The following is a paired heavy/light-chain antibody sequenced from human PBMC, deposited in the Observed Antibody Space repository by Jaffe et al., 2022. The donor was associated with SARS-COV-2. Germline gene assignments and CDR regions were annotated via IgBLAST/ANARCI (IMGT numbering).Light chain of an antibody. Sequence: EIVLTQSPATLSLSPGERATLSCRASQSVSSSLAWYQHKPGQAPRLLIYDATNRATGIPARFRGSGSGTDFTLTIVYLEPEDFAIYYCQQRGNRPVTFGLGTKLEI. CDR1: QSVSSS. CDR3: QQRGNRPVT. J-gene: IGKJ2*01. CDR2: DAT. V-gene: IGKV3-11*01.
Heavy chain of an antibody. Sequence: QITLKESGPTLVKPAETLTLTCTFSGFSLTTNGVGVGWIRQAPGKALEWLVFIYWDDDKRYSPSLKDRLTITKDTSKNQVVLTMTDMDPVDTGTYYCAHRRPIYGNWDTGDLDYWGQGTLVTVST. CDR1: GFSLTTNGVG. CDR2: IYWDDDK. D-gene: IGHD7-27*01. V-gene: IGHV2-5*02. CDR3: AHRRPIYGNWDTGDLDY. J-gene: IGHJ4*02.